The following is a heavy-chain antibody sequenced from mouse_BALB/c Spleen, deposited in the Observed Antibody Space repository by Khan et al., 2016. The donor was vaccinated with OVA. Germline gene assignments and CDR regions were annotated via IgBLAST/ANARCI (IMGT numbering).Heavy chain of an antibody. V-gene: IGHV3-2*02. CDR2: ISYSGNT. D-gene: IGHD2-10*02. CDR3: ARAYGGDFDY. J-gene: IGHJ2*01. CDR1: GYSITSDYA. Sequence: EVQLQESGPGLVKPSQSLSLTCTVTGYSITSDYAWNWIRQFPGNKLEWMGYISYSGNTNYNPSLKSRISITRDTSKNQFFLQLNSVTTEDTATXSCARAYGGDFDYWGQGTTLTVSS.